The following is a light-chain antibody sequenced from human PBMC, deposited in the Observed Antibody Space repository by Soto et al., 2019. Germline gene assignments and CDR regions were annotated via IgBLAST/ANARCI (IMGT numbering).Light chain of an antibody. CDR2: DVS. V-gene: IGLV2-14*01. J-gene: IGLJ1*01. CDR1: SSEVGGYKY. Sequence: QSVLTQPASVXGSPGQSIAISCTGTSSEVGGYKYVSWYQQHPGKAPKLMIYDVSNRPSGVSDRFSGSKSGNTASLTISGLQAEDEADYYCTSYTSSSTYVFGTGTKVTVL. CDR3: TSYTSSSTYV.